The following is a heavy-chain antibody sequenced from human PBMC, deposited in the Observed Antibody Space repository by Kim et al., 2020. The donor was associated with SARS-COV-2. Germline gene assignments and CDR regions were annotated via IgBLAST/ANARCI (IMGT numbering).Heavy chain of an antibody. J-gene: IGHJ6*03. Sequence: SETLSLTCAVYGGSFSGYYWSWIRQPPGKGLEWIGEINHSGSTNYNPSLKIRVTISVDTSKNQFSLTLSSVTAADTAVYYCARGYSRSSPAHYYYYYYMDVWGKGPRVTASS. CDR3: ARGYSRSSPAHYYYYYYMDV. D-gene: IGHD6-6*01. CDR2: INHSGST. V-gene: IGHV4-34*01. CDR1: GGSFSGYY.